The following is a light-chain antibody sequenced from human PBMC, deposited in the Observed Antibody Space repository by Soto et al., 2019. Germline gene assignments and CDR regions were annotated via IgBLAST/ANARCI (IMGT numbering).Light chain of an antibody. V-gene: IGKV1-5*03. CDR3: QQYNSYPYT. Sequence: DIQMTQSPSTLSASVGDRVTITCRASQSISSWLAWYQQKPGKAPKLLIYKASSLESGVPSRFSGSGSGTEFTLTISSLQPDDFAAYYCQQYNSYPYTFGQGTKVDI. CDR1: QSISSW. J-gene: IGKJ2*01. CDR2: KAS.